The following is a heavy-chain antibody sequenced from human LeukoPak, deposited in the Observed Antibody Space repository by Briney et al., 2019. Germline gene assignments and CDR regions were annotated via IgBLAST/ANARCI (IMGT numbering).Heavy chain of an antibody. CDR2: IIPIFGTA. D-gene: IGHD3-22*01. Sequence: ASVKVSCKASGGTFSSYAISWVRQAPGQGLEWMGGIIPIFGTANYAQKFQGRVTITTDESTSTAYMELSSLRSEDTAVYYCARGLDDSSVYFVEAFDIWGQGTMVTVSS. CDR3: ARGLDDSSVYFVEAFDI. CDR1: GGTFSSYA. J-gene: IGHJ3*02. V-gene: IGHV1-69*05.